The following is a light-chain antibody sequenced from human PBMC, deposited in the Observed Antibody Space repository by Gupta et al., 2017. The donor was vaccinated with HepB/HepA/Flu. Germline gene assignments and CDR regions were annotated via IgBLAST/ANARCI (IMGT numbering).Light chain of an antibody. CDR2: RND. Sequence: QSVLTQPPPASGPPWQWVTISCTGSSSNIGSNYVCWYQQNPGAAPKLLIYRNDQRPSGVPDRFSGSKSGTTTSLAISGLQSEDEADYYCATWDNSRSGGVFGGGTKLTVL. J-gene: IGLJ3*02. CDR1: SSNIGSNY. V-gene: IGLV1-47*01. CDR3: ATWDNSRSGGV.